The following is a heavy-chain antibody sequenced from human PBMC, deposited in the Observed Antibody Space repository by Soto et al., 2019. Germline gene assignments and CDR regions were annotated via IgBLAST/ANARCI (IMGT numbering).Heavy chain of an antibody. D-gene: IGHD3-16*01. CDR1: GGSISSAGYY. Sequence: QVQLQESGPGLVKPSQPLSLTCTVSGGSISSAGYYWSWIRQLPGKDLEWIGYIHYNGGTYYNPSLKSRLTISVDTSKNQFSLKLTSVTAADTAVYFCARDLRNGDAFDIWGQGTMDTVSS. V-gene: IGHV4-31*03. J-gene: IGHJ3*02. CDR2: IHYNGGT. CDR3: ARDLRNGDAFDI.